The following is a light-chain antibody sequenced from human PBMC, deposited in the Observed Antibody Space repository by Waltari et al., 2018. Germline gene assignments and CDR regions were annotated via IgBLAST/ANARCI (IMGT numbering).Light chain of an antibody. CDR2: GAS. Sequence: EIVLTQSPGTLSLSPGARATLSCRASQSVSSSYLAWYQQKPGQAPRLLIYGASSRATGIPDRFSGSGSGTDFTLTISRLEPEDFAVYYCQQYGSSHPLTFGGGTKVEIK. V-gene: IGKV3-20*01. CDR1: QSVSSSY. J-gene: IGKJ4*01. CDR3: QQYGSSHPLT.